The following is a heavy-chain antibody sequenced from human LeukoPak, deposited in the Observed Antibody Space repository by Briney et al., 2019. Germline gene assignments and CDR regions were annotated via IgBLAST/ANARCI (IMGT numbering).Heavy chain of an antibody. D-gene: IGHD3-22*01. CDR2: ISAYNGNT. Sequence: ASVKVSCKASGYTFTSYGISWVRQAPGQGLEWVGWISAYNGNTNYAQMLQGRVTMTTDTSTSTAYMELRSLRSDDTAVYYCAREGHYYDSSGYLYWGQGTLVTVSS. CDR3: AREGHYYDSSGYLY. CDR1: GYTFTSYG. V-gene: IGHV1-18*01. J-gene: IGHJ4*02.